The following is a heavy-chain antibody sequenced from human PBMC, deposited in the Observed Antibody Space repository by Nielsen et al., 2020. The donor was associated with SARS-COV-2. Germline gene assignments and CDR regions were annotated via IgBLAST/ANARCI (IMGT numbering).Heavy chain of an antibody. CDR1: GYSFTSYW. Sequence: GESLKISCQGSGYSFTSYWVAWVRQMPGKGLEWMGFIYPRDSDTRYSPSFQGQVTISADKSISTAYLQWSSLKASDTAMYYCARRGGTCSGNKCYATYYFDYWGQGTLVTVSS. J-gene: IGHJ4*02. CDR2: IYPRDSDT. D-gene: IGHD2-15*01. V-gene: IGHV5-51*01. CDR3: ARRGGTCSGNKCYATYYFDY.